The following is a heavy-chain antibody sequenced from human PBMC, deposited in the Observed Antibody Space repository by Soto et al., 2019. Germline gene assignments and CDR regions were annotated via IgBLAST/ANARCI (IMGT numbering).Heavy chain of an antibody. CDR1: VGSISSSSYY. Sequence: SETLSLTCTFSVGSISSSSYYWGWIRQPPGKGLEWIGSIYYSGSTYYNPSLKSRVTISVDTSKNQFSLKLSSVTAADTAVYYCARYHSHRAYSGDAYYWGQGTLVPVSA. V-gene: IGHV4-39*01. J-gene: IGHJ4*02. D-gene: IGHD5-12*01. CDR2: IYYSGST. CDR3: ARYHSHRAYSGDAYY.